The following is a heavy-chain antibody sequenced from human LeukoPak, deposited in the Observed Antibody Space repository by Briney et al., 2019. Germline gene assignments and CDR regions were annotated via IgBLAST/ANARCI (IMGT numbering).Heavy chain of an antibody. D-gene: IGHD6-19*01. CDR2: INHSGST. Sequence: SSETLSLTCAVYGGSFSGYYWSWIRQPPGKGLEWIGEINHSGSTNYNPSLKSRVTISVDTSKNQFSLKLSSVTAADTAVYYCARLSSGSYYYYYMDVWGKGTTVTVSS. V-gene: IGHV4-34*01. J-gene: IGHJ6*03. CDR3: ARLSSGSYYYYYMDV. CDR1: GGSFSGYY.